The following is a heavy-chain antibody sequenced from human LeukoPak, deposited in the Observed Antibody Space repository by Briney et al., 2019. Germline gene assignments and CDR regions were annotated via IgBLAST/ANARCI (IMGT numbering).Heavy chain of an antibody. V-gene: IGHV1-2*02. J-gene: IGHJ5*02. Sequence: ASVKVSCKASGYTFTGYYMHWMRQAPGQGLEWMGWIHPNSGGTNYAQKFQGRVTMTRDTSISTAYMELSRLRSDDTAVYYCARDRKRSAAGTGWFDPWGQGTLVTVSS. CDR1: GYTFTGYY. CDR2: IHPNSGGT. D-gene: IGHD6-13*01. CDR3: ARDRKRSAAGTGWFDP.